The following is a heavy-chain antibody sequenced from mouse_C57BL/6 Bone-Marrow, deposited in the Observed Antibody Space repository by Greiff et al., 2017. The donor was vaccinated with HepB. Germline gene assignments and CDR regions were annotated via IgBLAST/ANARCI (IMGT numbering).Heavy chain of an antibody. J-gene: IGHJ3*01. CDR3: ARLYYGDLGEFAY. V-gene: IGHV1-72*01. CDR2: IDPNSGGT. Sequence: QVQLKQPGAELVKPGASVKLSCKASGYTFTSYWMHWVKQRPGRGLEWIGRIDPNSGGTKYNEKFKSKATLTVDKPSSTAYMQLSSLTSEDSAVYDCARLYYGDLGEFAYWGQGTLVTVSA. CDR1: GYTFTSYW. D-gene: IGHD2-13*01.